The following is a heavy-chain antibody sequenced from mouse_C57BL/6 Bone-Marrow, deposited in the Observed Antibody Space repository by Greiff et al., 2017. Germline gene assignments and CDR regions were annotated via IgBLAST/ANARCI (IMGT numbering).Heavy chain of an antibody. Sequence: QVQLKQSGAELARPGASVKLSCKASGYTFTSYGISWVKQRTGQGLEWIGEIYPRSGNTYYNEKFKGKATLTADKSSSTGYMELRSLTSEDSAVYFCARQLRLPSFAYWGQGTLVTVSA. J-gene: IGHJ3*01. D-gene: IGHD3-2*02. CDR2: IYPRSGNT. CDR3: ARQLRLPSFAY. V-gene: IGHV1-81*01. CDR1: GYTFTSYG.